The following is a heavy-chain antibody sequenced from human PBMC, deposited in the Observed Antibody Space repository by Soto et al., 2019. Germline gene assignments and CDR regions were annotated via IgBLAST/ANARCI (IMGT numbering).Heavy chain of an antibody. CDR1: GDSITASYSN. CDR2: FYYVGTT. Sequence: SETLSLTGTVSGDSITASYSNWAWIRQPPGKGLEWIGTFYYVGTTSQNPPLRSRITISGDTSRNPFSLNLRSVTAADSGVYYCAKLVRDDVRRRDLDHWGQRTLVTVYS. J-gene: IGHJ4*02. D-gene: IGHD3-10*02. CDR3: AKLVRDDVRRRDLDH. V-gene: IGHV4-39*01.